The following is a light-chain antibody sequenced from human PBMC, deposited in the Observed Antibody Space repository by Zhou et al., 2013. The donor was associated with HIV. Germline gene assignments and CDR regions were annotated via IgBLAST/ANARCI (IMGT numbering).Light chain of an antibody. Sequence: DIQMTQSPSTLSASVGDRVTITCRASQRISSWLAWYQQKPGKAPKLLIYKASSLEGGVPSRFSGSGSGTEFTLTISSLQPDDFATYYCHQSYTSPQTFGGGTKVEI. CDR1: QRISSW. J-gene: IGKJ4*01. V-gene: IGKV1-5*03. CDR2: KAS. CDR3: HQSYTSPQT.